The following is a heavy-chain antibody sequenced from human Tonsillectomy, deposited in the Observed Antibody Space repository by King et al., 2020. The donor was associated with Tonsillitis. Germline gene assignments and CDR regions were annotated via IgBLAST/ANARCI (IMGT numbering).Heavy chain of an antibody. J-gene: IGHJ6*03. V-gene: IGHV4-39*01. CDR3: ADIVATAGLLGGSRYYMDV. CDR2: IYYSGST. Sequence: QLQESGPGLVKPSETLSLTCTVSGGSISSSSYYWGWIRQPPGKGLEWIGSIYYSGSTYYNPSLKSRVTISVDTSKNQFSLKLSSVTAADTAGYYCADIVATAGLLGGSRYYMDVWGKGTTVAVSS. CDR1: GGSISSSSYY. D-gene: IGHD5-12*01.